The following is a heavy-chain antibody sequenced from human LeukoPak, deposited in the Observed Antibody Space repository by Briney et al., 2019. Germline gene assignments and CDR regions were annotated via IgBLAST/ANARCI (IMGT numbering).Heavy chain of an antibody. CDR2: IYYSGST. CDR3: ARVDEDRGVLFDY. Sequence: PSETLSLTCTVSGGSISSSSYYWGWIRQPPGKGLEWIGSIYYSGSTYYNPSLKSRVTISVDTSKNQFSLKLSSVTAADTAVYYCARVDEDRGVLFDYWGQGTLVTVSS. D-gene: IGHD3-10*01. CDR1: GGSISSSSYY. J-gene: IGHJ4*02. V-gene: IGHV4-39*01.